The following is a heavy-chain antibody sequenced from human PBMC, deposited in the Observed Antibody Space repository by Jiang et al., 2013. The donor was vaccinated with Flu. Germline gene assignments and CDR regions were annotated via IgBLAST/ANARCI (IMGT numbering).Heavy chain of an antibody. CDR2: TFYRSEWNY. D-gene: IGHD3-16*01. V-gene: IGHV6-1*01. CDR1: GESISNTNVG. Sequence: QTLSLTCDISGESISNTNVGWTWIRQSPSRGLEWLGRTFYRSEWNYDYAPSLRSRITINPDTSRNQFSLQLSSVTPEDTAVYYCDKKQSFWDAGMTSWGQGTLVTVSS. CDR3: DKKQSFWDAGMTS. J-gene: IGHJ4*02.